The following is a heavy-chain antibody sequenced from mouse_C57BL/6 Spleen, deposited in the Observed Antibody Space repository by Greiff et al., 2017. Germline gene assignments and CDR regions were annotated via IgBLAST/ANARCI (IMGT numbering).Heavy chain of an antibody. V-gene: IGHV10-1*01. D-gene: IGHD2-12*01. J-gene: IGHJ4*01. CDR1: GFSFNTYA. Sequence: EVLLVESGGGLVQPKGSLKLSCAASGFSFNTYAMNWVRQTPGKGLEWVARIRSKSNNYATYYADSVKDRFTISRDDSESMLYLQMNNLKTEDTAMYYCVRHYSQLAMDYWGQGTSVTVSS. CDR3: VRHYSQLAMDY. CDR2: IRSKSNNYAT.